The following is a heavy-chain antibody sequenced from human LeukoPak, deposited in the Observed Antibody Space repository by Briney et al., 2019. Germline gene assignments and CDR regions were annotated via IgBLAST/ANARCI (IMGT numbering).Heavy chain of an antibody. CDR2: ISAYNGNT. J-gene: IGHJ4*02. D-gene: IGHD6-19*01. V-gene: IGHV1-18*04. CDR3: ARDLRGSSGWYFDY. CDR1: GYTFTNYG. Sequence: ASVTDSFKASGYTFTNYGLIWVRQAPGQGGEWMGCISAYNGNTNYAQKLQGRVTMTTDTSTSTAYRELRSLRSDETAVYYCARDLRGSSGWYFDYWGQGTLVTVSS.